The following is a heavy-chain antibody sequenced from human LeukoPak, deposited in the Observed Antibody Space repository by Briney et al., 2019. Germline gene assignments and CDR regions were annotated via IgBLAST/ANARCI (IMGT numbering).Heavy chain of an antibody. V-gene: IGHV1-2*02. CDR2: INPNSGGT. J-gene: IGHJ4*02. CDR3: ARENFQRYSSSWYYFDY. CDR1: GYTFTGYY. D-gene: IGHD6-13*01. Sequence: ASVKVSCKASGYTFTGYYMRWVRQAPGQGLEWMGWINPNSGGTNYAQKFQGRVTMTRDTPISTAYMELSRLRSDDTAVYYCARENFQRYSSSWYYFDYWDQGTLVTVSS.